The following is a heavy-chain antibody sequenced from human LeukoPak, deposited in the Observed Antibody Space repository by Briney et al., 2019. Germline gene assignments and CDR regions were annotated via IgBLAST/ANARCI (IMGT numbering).Heavy chain of an antibody. J-gene: IGHJ4*02. CDR1: GGYIRGYY. Sequence: SETLSLTSTVSGGYIRGYYWSWVRQPPGKGLEYIGYIYYTGSTNYNPSLKSRVTRSVDTSKNRFSLKLSSVTAADTAVYDCARHVPGRDTAMLTDYWGQGALVTVSS. D-gene: IGHD5-18*01. CDR2: IYYTGST. CDR3: ARHVPGRDTAMLTDY. V-gene: IGHV4-59*08.